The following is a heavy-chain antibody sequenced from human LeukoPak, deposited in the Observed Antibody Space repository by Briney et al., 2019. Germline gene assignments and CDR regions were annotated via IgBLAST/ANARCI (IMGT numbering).Heavy chain of an antibody. CDR3: ARDLADISPFSSMDV. CDR2: IWYDGSNK. J-gene: IGHJ6*04. D-gene: IGHD3-9*01. V-gene: IGHV3-33*01. Sequence: GRSLRLSCAASGFTFSSYGMHWVRQAPGKGLEWVAVIWYDGSNKYYADSVKGRFTISRDNSKNTLYLQMNSLRAENTAVYYCARDLADISPFSSMDVWGKGTTVTVSS. CDR1: GFTFSSYG.